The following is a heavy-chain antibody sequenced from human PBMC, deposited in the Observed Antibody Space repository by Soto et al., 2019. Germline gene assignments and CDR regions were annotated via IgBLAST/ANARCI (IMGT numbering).Heavy chain of an antibody. CDR1: GGSISSSSHY. CDR2: IYFRGST. J-gene: IGHJ6*02. D-gene: IGHD3-10*01. Sequence: LSLTCTVSGGSISSSSHYWGWIRQPPGRDLEWIGSIYFRGSTYYNPSLKSRVTISVDTSKNQFSLTLRSVTAADTALYYCARQGFGQLHGLVEVWGPGTTVTVSS. V-gene: IGHV4-39*01. CDR3: ARQGFGQLHGLVEV.